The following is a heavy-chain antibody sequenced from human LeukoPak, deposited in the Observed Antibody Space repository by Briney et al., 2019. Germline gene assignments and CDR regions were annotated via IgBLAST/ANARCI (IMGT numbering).Heavy chain of an antibody. CDR3: AKGQGPWFGELLAY. D-gene: IGHD3-10*01. Sequence: GGSLRLSCATSGFTFSSYAMSEVRQAPGKGLEWVSLISGSGGSTYYADSVKGRFTISRDNSKNTLYLQINSLRAEDTAVYYCAKGQGPWFGELLAYGPQGPLVTVSS. J-gene: IGHJ4*02. CDR1: GFTFSSYA. CDR2: ISGSGGST. V-gene: IGHV3-23*01.